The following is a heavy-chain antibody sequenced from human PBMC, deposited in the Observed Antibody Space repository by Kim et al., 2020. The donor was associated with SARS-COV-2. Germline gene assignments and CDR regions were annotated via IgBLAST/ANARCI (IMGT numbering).Heavy chain of an antibody. V-gene: IGHV3-30*18. CDR2: ISYEGSKK. D-gene: IGHD3-16*01. CDR1: GFSFNNYA. CDR3: AKVNSVFMIYPTRGAFDI. Sequence: GGSLRLSCAASGFSFNNYAMHWVRQAPGKGLQWVAVISYEGSKKYYADPVQGRFTVSRDSSKNMVYLQMNSLRPEDTAMYFCAKVNSVFMIYPTRGAFDIWGQGTRVTVSS. J-gene: IGHJ3*02.